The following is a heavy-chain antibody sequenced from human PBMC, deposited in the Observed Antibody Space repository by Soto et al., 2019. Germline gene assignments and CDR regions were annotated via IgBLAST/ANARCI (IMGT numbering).Heavy chain of an antibody. Sequence: GASVKVSCKASGYTFTSYAMHWVRQAPGQRLEWMGWINAGNGNTKYSQKFQGRVTITRDTSASTAYMELSSLRSEDTAVYYCARDKGVRTGTFYYYYYMDVWGKGTTVTVSS. CDR3: ARDKGVRTGTFYYYYYMDV. D-gene: IGHD1-7*01. V-gene: IGHV1-3*01. J-gene: IGHJ6*03. CDR2: INAGNGNT. CDR1: GYTFTSYA.